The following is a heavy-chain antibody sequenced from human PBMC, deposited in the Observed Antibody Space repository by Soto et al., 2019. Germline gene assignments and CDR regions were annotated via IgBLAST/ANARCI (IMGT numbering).Heavy chain of an antibody. CDR3: ARTQFVQYQLLPNWFDP. CDR2: INHSGST. V-gene: IGHV4-34*01. Sequence: SETLSLTCAVYGGSFSGYYWSWIRQPPGKGLEWIGEINHSGSTNYNPSLKSRVTISVDTSKNQFSLKLSSVTAADTAVYYCARTQFVQYQLLPNWFDPWGQGTLVTVSS. D-gene: IGHD2-2*01. J-gene: IGHJ5*02. CDR1: GGSFSGYY.